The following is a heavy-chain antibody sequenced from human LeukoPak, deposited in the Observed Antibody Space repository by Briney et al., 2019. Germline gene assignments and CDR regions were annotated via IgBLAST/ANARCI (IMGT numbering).Heavy chain of an antibody. D-gene: IGHD1-26*01. Sequence: GRSLRLSCAASGFTFDDYAMHWVRQALGKGLEWVSGISWNSGSIGYADSVKGRFTISRDNAKNSLYLQMDSLRAEDTALYYCAKEADSGSYFDYWGQGTLVTVSS. CDR2: ISWNSGSI. CDR3: AKEADSGSYFDY. CDR1: GFTFDDYA. V-gene: IGHV3-9*01. J-gene: IGHJ4*02.